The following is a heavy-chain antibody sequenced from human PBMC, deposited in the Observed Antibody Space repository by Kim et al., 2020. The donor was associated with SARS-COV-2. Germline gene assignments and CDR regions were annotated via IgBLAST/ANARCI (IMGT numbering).Heavy chain of an antibody. D-gene: IGHD6-13*01. J-gene: IGHJ6*02. CDR1: GGSFRREG. CDR3: ARHRKSILGIAAAGGTGYGMDV. CDR2: IYPGDSDT. V-gene: IGHV5-51*01. Sequence: GESLKISCKGSGGSFRREGMGWVRKMPGKGLEWMGIIYPGDSDTRYSPSFQGQVTISADKSISTAYLQWSSLKASDTAMYYCARHRKSILGIAAAGGTGYGMDVWGQGTTVTVSS.